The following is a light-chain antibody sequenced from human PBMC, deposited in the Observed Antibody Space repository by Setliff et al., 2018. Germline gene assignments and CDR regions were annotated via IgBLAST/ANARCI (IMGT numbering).Light chain of an antibody. CDR1: SSNVGKNY. CDR3: GAWDRSLNVYV. V-gene: IGLV1-51*01. J-gene: IGLJ1*01. CDR2: DDQ. Sequence: QSVLTQPPSVSAAPGQKVTIACSGCSSNVGKNYVSWYQQFPGTAPRLLIYDDQRSSGIPDRFSGSKSGTSATLDITGLQTGDEADYYCGAWDRSLNVYVFGTGTKVTVL.